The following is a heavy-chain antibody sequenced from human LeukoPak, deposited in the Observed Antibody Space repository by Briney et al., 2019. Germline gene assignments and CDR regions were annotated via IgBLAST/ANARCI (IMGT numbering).Heavy chain of an antibody. V-gene: IGHV3-7*01. D-gene: IGHD1-26*01. CDR3: ASLSSGSYYDFDY. Sequence: GGSLRLSCAASGFTFSSYWMSWVRQAPGKGLEWVANIKQDGSEKYYVDSVKGRFTISRDNSKNTLYLQMNSLRAEDTAVYYCASLSSGSYYDFDYWGQGTLVTVSS. CDR1: GFTFSSYW. J-gene: IGHJ4*02. CDR2: IKQDGSEK.